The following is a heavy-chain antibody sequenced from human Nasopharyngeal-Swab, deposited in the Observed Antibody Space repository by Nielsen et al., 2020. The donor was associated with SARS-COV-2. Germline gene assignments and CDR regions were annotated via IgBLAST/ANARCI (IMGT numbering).Heavy chain of an antibody. V-gene: IGHV4-59*13. Sequence: SETLSLTCTVSGGSISTYYWSWIRQSPGKGLEWLGYISYSGSTNYNPSLKSRVTISVDTSTNQFSLKLSSVTAADTAVYYCARSNSELPYYYYGMDVWGQGTTVTVSS. D-gene: IGHD1-26*01. CDR2: ISYSGST. CDR1: GGSISTYY. CDR3: ARSNSELPYYYYGMDV. J-gene: IGHJ6*02.